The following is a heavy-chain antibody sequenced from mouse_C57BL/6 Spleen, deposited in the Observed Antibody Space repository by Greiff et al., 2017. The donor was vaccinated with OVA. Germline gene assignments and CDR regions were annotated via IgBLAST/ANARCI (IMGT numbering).Heavy chain of an antibody. V-gene: IGHV1-52*01. CDR3: AREGTTVVDY. CDR1: GYTFTSYW. D-gene: IGHD1-1*01. Sequence: VKLQQPGAELVRPGSSVKLSCKASGYTFTSYWMHWVKQRPIQGLEWIGNIDPSDSETHYNQKFKDKATLTVDKSSSTAYMQLSSLTSEDSAVYYCAREGTTVVDYWGQGTTLTVSS. J-gene: IGHJ2*01. CDR2: IDPSDSET.